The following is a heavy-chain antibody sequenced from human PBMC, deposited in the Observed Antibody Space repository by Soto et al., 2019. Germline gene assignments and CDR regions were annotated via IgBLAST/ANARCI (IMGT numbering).Heavy chain of an antibody. J-gene: IGHJ4*02. CDR1: GGTFSSYT. D-gene: IGHD3-22*01. CDR2: ISAYNGNT. V-gene: IGHV1-18*01. CDR3: TARGYYDSSGLLDY. Sequence: ASVKVSCKASGGTFSSYTISWVRQAPGQGLEWMGWISAYNGNTNYAQKLQGRVTMTTDTSTSTAYMELRSLRSDDTAVYYCTARGYYDSSGLLDYWGQGTLVTVSS.